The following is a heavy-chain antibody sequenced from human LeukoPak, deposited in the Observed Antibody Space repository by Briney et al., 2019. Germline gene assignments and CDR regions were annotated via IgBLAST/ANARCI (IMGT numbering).Heavy chain of an antibody. CDR3: ARVFMVRGVISFDY. D-gene: IGHD3-10*01. CDR1: GGSISNYY. J-gene: IGHJ4*02. CDR2: IYYSGST. Sequence: SETLSLTCTVSGGSISNYYWSWIRQPPGKGLEWIGYIYYSGSTNYNPSLKSRVTISVDTSKNQFSLKLSSVTAADTAVYYCARVFMVRGVISFDYWGQGTPVTVSS. V-gene: IGHV4-59*01.